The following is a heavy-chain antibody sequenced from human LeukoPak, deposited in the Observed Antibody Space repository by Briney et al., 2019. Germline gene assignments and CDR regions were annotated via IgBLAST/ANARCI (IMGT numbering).Heavy chain of an antibody. D-gene: IGHD1-26*01. Sequence: PGGSLRLSCAASGFTFSSYAMHWVRQAPGKGLEWVAVISYDGSNKYYADSVKGRFTISRDNSKNTLYLQMNSLSAEDTAVYYCARDHGSYYYFDYWGQGTLVTVSS. CDR2: ISYDGSNK. CDR3: ARDHGSYYYFDY. J-gene: IGHJ4*02. CDR1: GFTFSSYA. V-gene: IGHV3-30-3*01.